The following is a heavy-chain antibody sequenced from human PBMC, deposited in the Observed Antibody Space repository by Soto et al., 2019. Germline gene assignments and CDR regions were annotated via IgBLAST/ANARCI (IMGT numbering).Heavy chain of an antibody. Sequence: GGLRLSCTASGFTFSHYAMSWVRQAPGKGLEWVSTITGSGGSTDYADSVKGRFTISRDNSKNTLYLQLNSLRVEDTAVYFCAKGGLRLGYIWGQGTLVTVSS. CDR3: AKGGLRLGYI. V-gene: IGHV3-23*01. J-gene: IGHJ4*02. CDR2: ITGSGGST. D-gene: IGHD4-17*01. CDR1: GFTFSHYA.